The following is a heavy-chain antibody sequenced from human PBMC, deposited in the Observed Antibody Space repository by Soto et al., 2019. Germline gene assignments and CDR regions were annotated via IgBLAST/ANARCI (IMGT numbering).Heavy chain of an antibody. D-gene: IGHD3-10*01. V-gene: IGHV1-69*12. J-gene: IGHJ6*02. Sequence: QVQLVQSGAEVKKPGSSVKVSCKASGGTFSSYAISWVRKAPGQGLEWMGGIIPIFGTANYAQKFQGRVTITADESTSTAYMELSSLRSEDTAVYYCATRGSGSGGHYYYYGMDVWGQGTTVTVSS. CDR3: ATRGSGSGGHYYYYGMDV. CDR2: IIPIFGTA. CDR1: GGTFSSYA.